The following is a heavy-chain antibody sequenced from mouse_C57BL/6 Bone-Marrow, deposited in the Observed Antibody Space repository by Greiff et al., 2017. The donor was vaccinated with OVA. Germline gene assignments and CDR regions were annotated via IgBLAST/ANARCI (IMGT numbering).Heavy chain of an antibody. J-gene: IGHJ3*01. D-gene: IGHD2-4*01. V-gene: IGHV3-6*01. CDR3: ARGRYDYDPGFAY. CDR1: GYSITSGYY. CDR2: ISYDGSN. Sequence: EVKLQESGPGLVKPSQSLSLTCSVTGYSITSGYYWNWIRQFPGNQLEWMGYISYDGSNNYNPSFKDRIYITRDTSKDQFFLKLNSGTTEDTATYYCARGRYDYDPGFAYWGQGTLVTVSA.